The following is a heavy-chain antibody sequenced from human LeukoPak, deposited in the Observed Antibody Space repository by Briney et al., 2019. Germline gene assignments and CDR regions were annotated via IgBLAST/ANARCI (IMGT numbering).Heavy chain of an antibody. CDR2: MSDNGAST. CDR3: ARDNGYSYGPVDY. CDR1: GFIFRSFA. Sequence: AGGSLRLSCAASGFIFRSFAMHWVRQAPGKGLEYISAMSDNGASTFYAKSVKDRFTISRDNSQNTLWLQMGSLRAEEMAVDYCARDNGYSYGPVDYWGQGTLVTVSS. V-gene: IGHV3-64*01. J-gene: IGHJ4*02. D-gene: IGHD5-18*01.